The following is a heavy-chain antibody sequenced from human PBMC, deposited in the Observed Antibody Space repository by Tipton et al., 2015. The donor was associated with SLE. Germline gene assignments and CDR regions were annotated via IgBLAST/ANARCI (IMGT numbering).Heavy chain of an antibody. Sequence: TLSLTCAVYGGSFSGYYWSWIRQPPGKGLEWIGEIYHSGSTYYNPSLKSRVTISVDTFKNQFSLKLSSVTAADTAVYYCASESIAAAGSFDYWGQGTLVTVSS. CDR2: IYHSGST. D-gene: IGHD6-13*01. CDR3: ASESIAAAGSFDY. J-gene: IGHJ4*02. V-gene: IGHV4-34*01. CDR1: GGSFSGYY.